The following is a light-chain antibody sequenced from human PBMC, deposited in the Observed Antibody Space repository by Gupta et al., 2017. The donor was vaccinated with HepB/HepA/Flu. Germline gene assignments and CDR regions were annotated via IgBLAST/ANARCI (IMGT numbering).Light chain of an antibody. CDR3: QHHGGT. CDR2: GES. V-gene: IGKV3-20*01. Sequence: EIVLTQSPGTLSLSPGERATLAGRASQSVSSSYLAWDQQKPGQAHRLLSYGESSRATGIPDRVSGSWSGTDFTRTISIMETEDFEVEYGQHHGGTFGQGTKVEIK. J-gene: IGKJ1*01. CDR1: QSVSSSY.